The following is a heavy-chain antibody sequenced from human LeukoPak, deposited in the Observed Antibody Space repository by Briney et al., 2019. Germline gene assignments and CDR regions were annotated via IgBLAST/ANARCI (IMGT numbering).Heavy chain of an antibody. J-gene: IGHJ6*03. Sequence: GGSLRLSCAASGFTFDDYGMHWVRQAPGKGLEWVSFIRYDGSNECYADSVKGRFTISRDNSKNTLYLQMNSLRPEDTAVYYCAKEGYYYLDVWGKGTTVTMSS. V-gene: IGHV3-30*02. CDR2: IRYDGSNE. CDR3: AKEGYYYLDV. CDR1: GFTFDDYG.